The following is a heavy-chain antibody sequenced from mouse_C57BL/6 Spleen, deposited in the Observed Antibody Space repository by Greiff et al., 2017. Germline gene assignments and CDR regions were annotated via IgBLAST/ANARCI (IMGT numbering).Heavy chain of an antibody. CDR1: GYTFTSYW. Sequence: QVQLQQPGAELVMPGASVKLSCKASGYTFTSYWMHWVKQRPGQGLEWIGEIDPSDSYTNYNQKFKGESTLTVDKSSSTAYMQLSSLTSEDSAVYYCARLKEGAYGRDAMDYWGQGTSVTVSS. V-gene: IGHV1-69*01. CDR2: IDPSDSYT. CDR3: ARLKEGAYGRDAMDY. J-gene: IGHJ4*01. D-gene: IGHD1-2*01.